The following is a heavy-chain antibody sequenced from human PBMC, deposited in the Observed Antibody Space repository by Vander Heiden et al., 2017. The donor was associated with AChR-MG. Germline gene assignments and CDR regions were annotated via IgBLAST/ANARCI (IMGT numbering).Heavy chain of an antibody. CDR2: INHSGRT. CDR3: ARGGRITIFGVVGRQRTSTYYMDV. CDR1: GGSFSGYY. J-gene: IGHJ6*03. V-gene: IGHV4-34*01. D-gene: IGHD3-3*01. Sequence: QVQLQQWGAGLLKPSETLSLTCAVYGGSFSGYYWSWIRQPPGKGLEWIGEINHSGRTNYTPSLKGRVTISVDTSKSQFSLKLSSVTAADTAVYYCARGGRITIFGVVGRQRTSTYYMDVWGKGTTVTVSS.